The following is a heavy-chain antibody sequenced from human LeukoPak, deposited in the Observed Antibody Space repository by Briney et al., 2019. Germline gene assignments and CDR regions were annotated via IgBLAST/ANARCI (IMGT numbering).Heavy chain of an antibody. Sequence: SETLSLTCTVSGGSISSYYWSWIRQPPGKGLEWIGYIYYSGSTNYNPSLKSRVTISVDTSKNQFSLKLSSVTAADTAVYYCAREFAVAGTWFDPWGQGTLVTVSS. J-gene: IGHJ5*02. CDR3: AREFAVAGTWFDP. D-gene: IGHD6-19*01. CDR2: IYYSGST. V-gene: IGHV4-59*12. CDR1: GGSISSYY.